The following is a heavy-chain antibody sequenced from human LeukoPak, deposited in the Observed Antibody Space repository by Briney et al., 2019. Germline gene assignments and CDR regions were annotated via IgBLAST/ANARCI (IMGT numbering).Heavy chain of an antibody. CDR1: GFTFSSYS. CDR3: AKVKAVAGTFGDFQH. D-gene: IGHD6-19*01. CDR2: IYSGGST. Sequence: GGSLRLSCAASGFTFSSYSMNWVRQAPGKGLEWVSVIYSGGSTYSADSVKGRFTISRGNSKNTLYLQMNSLRAEDTAVYYCAKVKAVAGTFGDFQHWGQGTLVTVSS. V-gene: IGHV3-NL1*01. J-gene: IGHJ1*01.